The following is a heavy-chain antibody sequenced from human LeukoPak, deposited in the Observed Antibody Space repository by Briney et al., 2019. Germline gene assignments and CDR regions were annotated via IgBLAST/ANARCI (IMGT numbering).Heavy chain of an antibody. CDR3: ARDRTLGEFDF. D-gene: IGHD3-16*01. CDR2: ITSSRSTI. V-gene: IGHV3-48*01. CDR1: GFTFSGYS. Sequence: GGSLRLSCAASGFTFSGYSINWVRQAPGRGLEWVSYITSSRSTIYYADSVKSRFTISRDNAKNSLYLQMNSLRAEDTAVYYCARDRTLGEFDFWGQGTLVTVSS. J-gene: IGHJ4*02.